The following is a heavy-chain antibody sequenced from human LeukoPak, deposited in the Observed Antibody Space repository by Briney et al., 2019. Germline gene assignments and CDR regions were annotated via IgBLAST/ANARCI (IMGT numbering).Heavy chain of an antibody. D-gene: IGHD3-9*01. CDR1: GFTFSSYA. CDR2: ISGSGGST. J-gene: IGHJ4*02. Sequence: PGGSLRLSCAASGFTFSSYAMSWVRQAPGKGLEWVSAISGSGGSTYYADSVKGRFTICRDNSKNTLYLQMNSLRAEDTAVYYCAKTVHLAGYPPPYYYFDYWGQGTLVTVSS. CDR3: AKTVHLAGYPPPYYYFDY. V-gene: IGHV3-23*01.